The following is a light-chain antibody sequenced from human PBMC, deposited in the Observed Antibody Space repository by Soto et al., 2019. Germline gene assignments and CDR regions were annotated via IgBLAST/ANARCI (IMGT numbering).Light chain of an antibody. CDR3: SSKSSSGSLYV. Sequence: QSALTQPASVSGSPGQSITISCTGRSSDVGGSKYVSWYQQHPGKAPRLIIYEVSYRPSGVSYRFSGPKSGNTASLTVSGLLAEDEADYYCSSKSSSGSLYVFGTGTKLTVL. J-gene: IGLJ1*01. V-gene: IGLV2-14*01. CDR1: SSDVGGSKY. CDR2: EVS.